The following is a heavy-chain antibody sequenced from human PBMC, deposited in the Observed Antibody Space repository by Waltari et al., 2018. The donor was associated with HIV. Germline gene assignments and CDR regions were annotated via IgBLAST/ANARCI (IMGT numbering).Heavy chain of an antibody. D-gene: IGHD3-16*01. CDR2: IYYSGTA. CDR1: GASISSSSYY. V-gene: IGHV4-39*01. Sequence: QLHLQESGPGLVKPSETLSLTCSVSGASISSSSYYWAWIRQPPGKGLEWIRAIYYSGTAYYNPSVKSRVSASLDASKNELSLKLTSVTATDTALYYCARLRFHSLYYFDSWGPGILVTVSS. J-gene: IGHJ4*02. CDR3: ARLRFHSLYYFDS.